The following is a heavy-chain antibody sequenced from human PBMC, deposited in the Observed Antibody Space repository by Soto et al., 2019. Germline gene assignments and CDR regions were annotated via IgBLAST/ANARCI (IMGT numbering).Heavy chain of an antibody. V-gene: IGHV1-18*01. J-gene: IGHJ4*02. D-gene: IGHD6-25*01. CDR3: ARRPQNDKTLDY. CDR2: ISAYIGNT. CDR1: GYTFSRYG. Sequence: SVKVSRQASGYTFSRYGISWVRQAPGQGLEWMGWISAYIGNTNYAQKFQGRVTMTTDTSTSTAYMELRSLRSDVTAVYYCARRPQNDKTLDYWGQGTLVTVSS.